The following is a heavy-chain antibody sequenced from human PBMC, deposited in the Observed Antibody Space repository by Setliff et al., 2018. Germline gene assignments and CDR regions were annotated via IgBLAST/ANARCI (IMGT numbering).Heavy chain of an antibody. J-gene: IGHJ4*02. D-gene: IGHD3-10*01. Sequence: ASVKVSCKASGYSFTDYGVSWVRQAPGQGLEWVGWISPHNGNTYYAPKLEGRVTMTTDISSTTAYLELSSLRSDDTAIYSCSRLVRFCTRTVCQRLSGDDFWGQGTLVTVSS. CDR1: GYSFTDYG. CDR3: SRLVRFCTRTVCQRLSGDDF. V-gene: IGHV1-18*01. CDR2: ISPHNGNT.